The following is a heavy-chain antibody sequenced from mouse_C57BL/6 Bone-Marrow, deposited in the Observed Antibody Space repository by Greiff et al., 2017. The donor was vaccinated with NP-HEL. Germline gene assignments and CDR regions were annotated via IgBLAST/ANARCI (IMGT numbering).Heavy chain of an antibody. CDR1: GYSITSGYY. V-gene: IGHV3-6*01. CDR2: ISYDGSN. CDR3: AREGIYYGKYYYAMDH. Sequence: EVKLEESGPGLVKPSQSLSLTCSVTGYSITSGYYWNWIRQFPGNKLEWMGYISYDGSNNYNPSLKNRISITRDTSKNQFFLKLNSVTTEDTATYYCAREGIYYGKYYYAMDHWGQGTSVTVSS. D-gene: IGHD2-1*01. J-gene: IGHJ4*01.